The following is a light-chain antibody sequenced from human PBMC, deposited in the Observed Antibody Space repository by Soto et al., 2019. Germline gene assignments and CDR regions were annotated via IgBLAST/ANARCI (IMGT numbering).Light chain of an antibody. CDR1: QSLLHSNGYNC. J-gene: IGKJ4*01. CDR2: LGS. Sequence: SSQSLLHSNGYNCLDWYLQKPGQSPQLLIHLGSIRASGVPDRFSGSGSGTDFTLKISRVEAEDAGIYYCMQALQSPVTFDGGTKVEIK. CDR3: MQALQSPVT. V-gene: IGKV2-28*01.